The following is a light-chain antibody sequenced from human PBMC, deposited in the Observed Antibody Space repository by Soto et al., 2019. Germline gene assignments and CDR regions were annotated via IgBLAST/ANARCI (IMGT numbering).Light chain of an antibody. CDR1: QSVSSSF. V-gene: IGKV3-20*01. CDR2: GAS. CDR3: QQYGSSPPFT. J-gene: IGKJ3*01. Sequence: EIVLTQSPGTLSLSPGERATLSCRASQSVSSSFLSWYQQKPGQAPMLLMYGASSRAAGSPDRSSSSGAETEFTLTISRLEHEDVVVYYCQQYGSSPPFTFGPGTKVDI.